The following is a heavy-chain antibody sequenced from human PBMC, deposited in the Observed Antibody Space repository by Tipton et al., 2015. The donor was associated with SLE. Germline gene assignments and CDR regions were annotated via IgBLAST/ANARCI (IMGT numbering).Heavy chain of an antibody. CDR1: GGSISSSSYY. D-gene: IGHD5-24*01. Sequence: TLSLTCTVSGGSISSSSYYWGWIRQPPGKGLEWIGNLYYSGSTNYNPSLKIRVTISVDTSKNQFSLKLNSVTAADTAVYYCARGTDAYKVGNTWGQGTLVTVSS. V-gene: IGHV4-61*05. CDR2: LYYSGST. J-gene: IGHJ5*02. CDR3: ARGTDAYKVGNT.